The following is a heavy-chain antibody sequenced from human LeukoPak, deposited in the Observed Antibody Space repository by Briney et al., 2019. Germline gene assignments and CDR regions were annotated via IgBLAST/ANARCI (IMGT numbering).Heavy chain of an antibody. CDR2: ISYDGSNK. CDR3: VRYNWFDP. V-gene: IGHV3-30*04. J-gene: IGHJ5*02. Sequence: GGSLRLSCAASGFTFSSYAMHWVRQAPGKGLEWVAVISYDGSNKYYADSVKGRFTISRDNAKKSLYLQMNSLRAEDTAIYYCVRYNWFDPWGQGTLVTVSS. CDR1: GFTFSSYA.